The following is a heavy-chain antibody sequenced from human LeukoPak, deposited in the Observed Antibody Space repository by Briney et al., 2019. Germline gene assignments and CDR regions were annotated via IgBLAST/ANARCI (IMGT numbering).Heavy chain of an antibody. D-gene: IGHD6-13*01. CDR2: IKQDGSEK. J-gene: IGHJ4*02. CDR1: GFTFSSYW. Sequence: PGGSLRLSCAASGFTFSSYWMSWVRQAPGKGLEWVANIKQDGSEKYYVDSVKGRFTISRDNAKNSLYLQMNSLRAEDTAVYYCARVGSSWYVYYFDYWGQGTLVTVSS. V-gene: IGHV3-7*01. CDR3: ARVGSSWYVYYFDY.